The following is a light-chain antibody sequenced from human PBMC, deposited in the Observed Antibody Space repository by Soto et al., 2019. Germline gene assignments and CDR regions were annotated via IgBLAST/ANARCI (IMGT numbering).Light chain of an antibody. CDR1: SSDVGSYDF. Sequence: QYALTQPPSASGSPGQSVTISCTGTSSDVGSYDFVSWFQQHPGKAPKLMIYEVAKRPSGVPDRFSGAKSANTASLTVSGRKDEEEEDYYCSSYAGNYNVVFGGGTKLTVL. CDR3: SSYAGNYNVV. J-gene: IGLJ3*02. V-gene: IGLV2-8*01. CDR2: EVA.